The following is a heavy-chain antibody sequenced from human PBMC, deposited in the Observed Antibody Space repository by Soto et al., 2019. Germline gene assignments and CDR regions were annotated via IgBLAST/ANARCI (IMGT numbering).Heavy chain of an antibody. V-gene: IGHV3-30*18. D-gene: IGHD5-12*01. J-gene: IGHJ6*02. CDR1: GFTFNNYG. CDR3: AKDRRGGYDGDGMDV. CDR2: ISYDGSNK. Sequence: QVQLVESGGGVVQPGRSLRLSCAASGFTFNNYGMHWVRQAPGKGLEWVAFISYDGSNKDYADSLKGRFTISRDNSKNTLFLQMNSLRAEDTAVYYCAKDRRGGYDGDGMDVWGQGTTVTVSS.